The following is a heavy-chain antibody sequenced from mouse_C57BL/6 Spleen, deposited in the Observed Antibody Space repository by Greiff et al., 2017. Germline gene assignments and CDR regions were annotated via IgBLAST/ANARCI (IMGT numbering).Heavy chain of an antibody. V-gene: IGHV2-5*01. J-gene: IGHJ1*03. D-gene: IGHD2-3*01. Sequence: QVQLQQSGPGLVQPSQSLSITCTVSGFSLTSYGVHWVRQSPGKGLEWLGVIWRGGSTDYNAAFMSRLSITKDNSKSQFFFKRNSLQADDTAIYYCAKEGDDGYYVWYFEVWGTGTTVTVSS. CDR3: AKEGDDGYYVWYFEV. CDR2: IWRGGST. CDR1: GFSLTSYG.